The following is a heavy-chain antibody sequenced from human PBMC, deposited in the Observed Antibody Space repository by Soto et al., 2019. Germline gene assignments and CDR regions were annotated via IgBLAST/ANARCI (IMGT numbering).Heavy chain of an antibody. J-gene: IGHJ3*02. CDR3: TTDFVDTAAGAFDI. D-gene: IGHD5-18*01. V-gene: IGHV3-15*01. CDR1: GFTFNNAW. Sequence: GCSMRLCRASSGFTFNNAWMSWARQNTGKGLEWVGRIKSKTDGGTTDYAAPVKGRFTISRDDSKNTLYLQMNSLKTEDTAVYYCTTDFVDTAAGAFDIWGQGTMVTVSS. CDR2: IKSKTDGGTT.